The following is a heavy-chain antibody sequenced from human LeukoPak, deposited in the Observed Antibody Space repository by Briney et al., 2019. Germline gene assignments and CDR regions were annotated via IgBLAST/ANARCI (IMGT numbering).Heavy chain of an antibody. CDR2: FPYSGST. D-gene: IGHD2-2*01. Sequence: PSEPLSLTCTVSGGSISSYYWSWIRQPPGKGLEWIGYFPYSGSTNYNPSLKSRVTMSVDTSKNQFSLKLSSVTAADTAVYFCASAMMVSDVFDIWGQGTMVTVSS. CDR1: GGSISSYY. CDR3: ASAMMVSDVFDI. J-gene: IGHJ3*02. V-gene: IGHV4-59*01.